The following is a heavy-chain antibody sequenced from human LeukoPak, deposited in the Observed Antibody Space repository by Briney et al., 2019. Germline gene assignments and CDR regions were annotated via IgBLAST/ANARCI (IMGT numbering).Heavy chain of an antibody. D-gene: IGHD2-15*01. CDR1: GGSISSSSYY. Sequence: SETLSLTCTVSGGSISSSSYYWGWIRQPPGKGLEWIGSIYYSGSTYYNPSLKSRVTISVDTSKNQFSLKLSSVTAADTAVYYCARDHCSGGSCYDDWFDPWGQGTLVTVSS. V-gene: IGHV4-39*07. CDR2: IYYSGST. CDR3: ARDHCSGGSCYDDWFDP. J-gene: IGHJ5*02.